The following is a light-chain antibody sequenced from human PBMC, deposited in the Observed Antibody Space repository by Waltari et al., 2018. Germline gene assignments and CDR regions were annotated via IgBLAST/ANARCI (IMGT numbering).Light chain of an antibody. Sequence: DIQMTQSPSSLSASVGDRVTITCRASQSITFYLNWYQHKPGKAPKLLIHAASSLHSGVPSRFSGSGSGTDFTLTISNLQPEDFASYYCQQSYSTPLTFGGGNQVEIK. CDR2: AAS. CDR3: QQSYSTPLT. J-gene: IGKJ4*01. V-gene: IGKV1-39*01. CDR1: QSITFY.